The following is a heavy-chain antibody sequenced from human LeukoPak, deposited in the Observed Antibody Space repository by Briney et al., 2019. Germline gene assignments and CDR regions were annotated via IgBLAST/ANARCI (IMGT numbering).Heavy chain of an antibody. D-gene: IGHD6-13*01. CDR2: IIPIFGTA. J-gene: IGHJ6*02. Sequence: GASVKVSCKASGGTFSSYAISWVRQAPGQGLEWMGGIIPIFGTANYAQKFQGRVTITADESTSTAYMELSSLRSEDTAVYYCVIGIAAAGTPPDYYYYGMDVWGQGTTVTVSS. CDR1: GGTFSSYA. V-gene: IGHV1-69*01. CDR3: VIGIAAAGTPPDYYYYGMDV.